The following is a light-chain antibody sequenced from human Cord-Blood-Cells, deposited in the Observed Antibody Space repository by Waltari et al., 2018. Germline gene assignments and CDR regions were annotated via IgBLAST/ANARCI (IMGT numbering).Light chain of an antibody. CDR1: SIDVGGYNY. Sequence: QSALTQPPSVSGSPGQSITISCTGTSIDVGGYNYVSWYQQHPGKAPKLMIYDVSNRPSGVSNRFSGSKSGNTASLTISGLQAEDEADYYRSSYTSSSTLVFCGGTKLTVL. CDR2: DVS. J-gene: IGLJ3*02. V-gene: IGLV2-14*01. CDR3: SSYTSSSTLV.